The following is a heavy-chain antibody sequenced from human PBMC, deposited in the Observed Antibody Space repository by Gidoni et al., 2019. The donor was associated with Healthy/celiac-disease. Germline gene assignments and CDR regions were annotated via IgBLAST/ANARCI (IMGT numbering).Heavy chain of an antibody. Sequence: QVQLVQSGAEEKKPGASVKVSCKASVYTFTSYAMHWVHQAPGQRLEWMGWINAGNGNTKYSQKFQGRVTITRDTSASTAYMGLSSLRSEDTAVYYCARGSHCISTSCFPPFYWGQGTLVTVSS. CDR3: ARGSHCISTSCFPPFY. CDR2: INAGNGNT. J-gene: IGHJ4*02. V-gene: IGHV1-3*05. D-gene: IGHD2-2*01. CDR1: VYTFTSYA.